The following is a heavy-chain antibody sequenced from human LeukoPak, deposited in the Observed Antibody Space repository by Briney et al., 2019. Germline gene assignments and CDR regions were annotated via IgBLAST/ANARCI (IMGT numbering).Heavy chain of an antibody. D-gene: IGHD2-15*01. J-gene: IGHJ4*02. V-gene: IGHV3-7*03. CDR1: GFTFSTYW. CDR2: IKQDGSER. CDR3: ARAPVTSCRGAFCYPFDI. Sequence: PGGSLRLSCAASGFTFSTYWMSWVRQVPGKGLEWVANIKQDGSERNYVDSVKGRFTISRDNAKNSLYLQMNSLRADDAAVYYCARAPVTSCRGAFCYPFDIWGQGTLVTVSS.